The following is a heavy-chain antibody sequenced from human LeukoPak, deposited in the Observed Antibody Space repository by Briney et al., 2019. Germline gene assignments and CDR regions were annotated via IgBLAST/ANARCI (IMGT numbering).Heavy chain of an antibody. J-gene: IGHJ4*02. V-gene: IGHV1-69*13. CDR2: IIPIFGTA. CDR1: GGTFSSYA. CDR3: ARGRTYYDSSGYYYDGGFDY. Sequence: GASVKVSCKASGGTFSSYAISWVRQAPGQGLEWMGGIIPIFGTANYAQKFQGRVTITADESTSTAYMELSSLRSEDTAVYYCARGRTYYDSSGYYYDGGFDYWGQGTLVTVSS. D-gene: IGHD3-22*01.